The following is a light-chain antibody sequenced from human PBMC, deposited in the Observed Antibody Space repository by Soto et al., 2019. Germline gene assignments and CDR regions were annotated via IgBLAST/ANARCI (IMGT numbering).Light chain of an antibody. CDR2: DAS. CDR3: QQYTTYPWT. CDR1: QSISSW. Sequence: DIQMTQSPSTLSASVGDRVTITCRASQSISSWLAWYQQKPGKAPKLLIYDASSLPRGVPSRFSGSGSATEFTLTISSLQPDDFATYYCQQYTTYPWTFGQVTKVDIK. J-gene: IGKJ1*01. V-gene: IGKV1-5*01.